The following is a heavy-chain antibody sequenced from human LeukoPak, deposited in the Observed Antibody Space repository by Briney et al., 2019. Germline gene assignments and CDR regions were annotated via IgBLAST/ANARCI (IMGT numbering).Heavy chain of an antibody. V-gene: IGHV4-59*01. Sequence: SETLSLTCSVSGASISSYYWNWIRQPPGRGLEWIGNIYNSGNTNYNPSLKSRVTIPLDTSRDQFSLRLTSVTAADTAVYYCAKDWELGSWGQGTLVTVSS. D-gene: IGHD1-26*01. CDR3: AKDWELGS. J-gene: IGHJ5*02. CDR1: GASISSYY. CDR2: IYNSGNT.